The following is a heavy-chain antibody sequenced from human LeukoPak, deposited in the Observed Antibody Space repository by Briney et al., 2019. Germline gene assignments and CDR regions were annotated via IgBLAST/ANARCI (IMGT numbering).Heavy chain of an antibody. CDR3: ARGGRGSSTSLLFDY. V-gene: IGHV4-4*09. J-gene: IGHJ4*02. CDR1: GGSISSYY. Sequence: SETLSLTCTVSGGSISSYYWSWIRQPPGKGLEWIGYIYTSGSTNYNPSLKSRVTISVDTSKNQFSLKLSSVTPADTAVYYCARGGRGSSTSLLFDYWGQGTLVTVSS. CDR2: IYTSGST. D-gene: IGHD2-2*01.